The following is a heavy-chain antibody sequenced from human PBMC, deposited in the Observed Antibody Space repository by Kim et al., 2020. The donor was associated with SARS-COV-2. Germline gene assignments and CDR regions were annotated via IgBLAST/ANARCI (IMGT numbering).Heavy chain of an antibody. CDR3: ARDGFYGDYDDY. D-gene: IGHD4-17*01. J-gene: IGHJ4*02. Sequence: GGSLRLSCAASGFTFSSCGMHWVRQAPGKGLEWVAVIWYDGSNKYYADSVKGRFTISRDNSKNTLYLQMNSLRAEDTAVYYCARDGFYGDYDDYWGQGTLVTVCS. CDR2: IWYDGSNK. CDR1: GFTFSSCG. V-gene: IGHV3-33*01.